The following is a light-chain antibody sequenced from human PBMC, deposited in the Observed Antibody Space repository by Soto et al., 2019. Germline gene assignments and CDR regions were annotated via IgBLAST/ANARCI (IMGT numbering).Light chain of an antibody. CDR1: QSVSSY. CDR2: DAS. Sequence: IVLTQSPATLSVSPGEGATLSCMASQSVSSYLAWYQQKPGQAPRLLIYDASNRATGIPDKFSGSGSGTDFTLTISRLEPEDFAVYYCQQYGTSPRTFGQGTKVAIK. V-gene: IGKV3-20*01. J-gene: IGKJ1*01. CDR3: QQYGTSPRT.